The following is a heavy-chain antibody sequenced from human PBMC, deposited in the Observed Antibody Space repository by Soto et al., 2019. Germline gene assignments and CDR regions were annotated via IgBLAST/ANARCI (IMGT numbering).Heavy chain of an antibody. CDR1: GYSFSTHA. Sequence: QVQVVQSGAELKKPGASVKISCTASGYSFSTHAMHWVRQAPGQSLEWMGWINGGTGQTKHSHRFQDRVSITRDTSASTAYMELSSLRSEDTAVYYRARGKGMAENYYYYGLDIWGQGTTVTVSS. V-gene: IGHV1-3*01. CDR3: ARGKGMAENYYYYGLDI. CDR2: INGGTGQT. J-gene: IGHJ6*02. D-gene: IGHD2-8*01.